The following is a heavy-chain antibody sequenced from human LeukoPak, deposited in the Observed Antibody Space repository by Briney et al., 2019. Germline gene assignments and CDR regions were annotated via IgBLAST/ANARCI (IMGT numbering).Heavy chain of an antibody. CDR3: ARMMAGYSSSSGWFDP. CDR1: GYSFTSYW. V-gene: IGHV5-51*01. J-gene: IGHJ5*02. CDR2: IYPGDSDT. D-gene: IGHD6-6*01. Sequence: GESLKISCKGSGYSFTSYWIGRVRQMPGKGLEWMGIIYPGDSDTRYSPSFQGKVTISADKSISTAYLQWSSLKASDTAMYYCARMMAGYSSSSGWFDPWGQGTLVTVSS.